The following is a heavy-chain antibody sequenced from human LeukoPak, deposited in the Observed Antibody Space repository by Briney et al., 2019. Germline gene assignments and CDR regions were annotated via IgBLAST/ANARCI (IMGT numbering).Heavy chain of an antibody. J-gene: IGHJ4*02. D-gene: IGHD6-13*01. V-gene: IGHV4-59*01. CDR1: GGSIGTNY. CDR3: ARSDTHHIHSSSWHFDY. Sequence: SETLSLTCSVSGGSIGTNYWSWIRQVPGKGLEWIGYSSYSGSSNYNPSLKSRVTIPVDTSKTQFSLYLNSVTAADTAVYYCARSDTHHIHSSSWHFDYWGQGTLVTVSS. CDR2: SSYSGSS.